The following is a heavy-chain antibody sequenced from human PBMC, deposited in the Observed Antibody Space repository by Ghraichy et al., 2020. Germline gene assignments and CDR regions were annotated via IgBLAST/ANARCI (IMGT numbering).Heavy chain of an antibody. CDR2: IQYDGINK. J-gene: IGHJ4*02. V-gene: IGHV3-30*02. CDR1: GFTISNNC. Sequence: GGSLILSCAASGFTISNNCMHWVRQAPGKGLDWVAFIQYDGINKYYADSVKGRFTITRNNSKNTVYLQMNSLRAEDTAVYCCAKYCSGGRCNDYRGQGPLVTVSS. D-gene: IGHD2-15*01. CDR3: AKYCSGGRCNDY.